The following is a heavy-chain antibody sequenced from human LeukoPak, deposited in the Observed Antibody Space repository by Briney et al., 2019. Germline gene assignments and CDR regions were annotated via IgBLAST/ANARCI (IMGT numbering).Heavy chain of an antibody. V-gene: IGHV3-23*01. Sequence: GGSLRLSCAASGFTFSSYAMSWVRQAPGKGLEWVSGISGSGGSTYYADSVEGRFTISRDNSKNTLYLHMNSLRTEDTAVYYCVKGYYYGSGTKKALDYWGQGSLVTVSS. D-gene: IGHD3-10*01. CDR1: GFTFSSYA. CDR3: VKGYYYGSGTKKALDY. J-gene: IGHJ4*02. CDR2: ISGSGGST.